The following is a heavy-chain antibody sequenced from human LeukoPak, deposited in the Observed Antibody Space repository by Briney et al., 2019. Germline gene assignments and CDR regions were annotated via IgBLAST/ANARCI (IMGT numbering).Heavy chain of an antibody. CDR3: AKDIGITIFGVVKAFDY. V-gene: IGHV3-23*01. CDR2: ISGSGGST. D-gene: IGHD3-3*01. Sequence: PGGSLRLSCVASGFPFSSYWMTWIRQAPGKGLEWVSAISGSGGSTYYADSVKGRFTISRDNSKNTLYLQMNSLRAEDTAVYYCAKDIGITIFGVVKAFDYWGQGTLVTVSS. CDR1: GFPFSSYW. J-gene: IGHJ4*02.